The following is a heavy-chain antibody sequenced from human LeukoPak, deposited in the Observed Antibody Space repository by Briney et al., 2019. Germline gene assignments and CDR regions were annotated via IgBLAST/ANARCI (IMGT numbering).Heavy chain of an antibody. D-gene: IGHD3-22*01. CDR1: GFSFSTYG. V-gene: IGHV3-23*01. CDR3: ARDLEDSSPFGAFDM. CDR2: FGDTGMP. J-gene: IGHJ3*02. Sequence: GGSLRLSSVASGFSFSTYGMTWVRQAPGKGLEWVSGFGDTGMPHYRDSVKGRFSISRDNSKNTLYLQMNSLRAEDTAVYYCARDLEDSSPFGAFDMWGQGTMVTVSS.